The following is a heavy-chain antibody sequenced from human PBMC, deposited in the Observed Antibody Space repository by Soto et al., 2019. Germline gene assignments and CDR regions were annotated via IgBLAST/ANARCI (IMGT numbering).Heavy chain of an antibody. CDR3: ATRYSYGREDFGSLDY. D-gene: IGHD5-18*01. Sequence: QVQLVQSGAEVKKPGSSVKVSCKASGGTFSSYAISWVRQAPGQGLEWMGGIIPIFGTANYAQKFQGRVTITADESTRTASMELSSLRPEDTAVYYCATRYSYGREDFGSLDYWGQGTLVTVSS. J-gene: IGHJ4*02. V-gene: IGHV1-69*12. CDR2: IIPIFGTA. CDR1: GGTFSSYA.